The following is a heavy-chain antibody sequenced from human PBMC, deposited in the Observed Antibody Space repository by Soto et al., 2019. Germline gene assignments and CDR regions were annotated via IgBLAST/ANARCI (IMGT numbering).Heavy chain of an antibody. CDR1: GGSLSTNA. D-gene: IGHD6-19*01. CDR2: IIPMFGSP. V-gene: IGHV1-69*06. J-gene: IGHJ6*02. CDR3: ARGGFVAGLYNALDA. Sequence: QVQLVQSGAEVKKVGSSVKVSCKTSGGSLSTNAISWVRQAPGQGLEWMGAIIPMFGSPKYAQKFQGRVTISADNPTNTNYMEMISLTSADTAVYYCARGGFVAGLYNALDAWGQGTTVSVSS.